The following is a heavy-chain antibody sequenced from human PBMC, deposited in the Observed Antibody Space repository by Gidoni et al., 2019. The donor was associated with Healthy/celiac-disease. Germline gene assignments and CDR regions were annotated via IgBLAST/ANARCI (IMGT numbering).Heavy chain of an antibody. V-gene: IGHV4-39*01. D-gene: IGHD3-22*01. CDR3: ARQVPGSTVVVLLLAYFDY. Sequence: QLQLQASGPGLVKPSETLSLTCTVSGGSISSSSYYWGWIRQPPGKGLEWIGSIHYSGSTYYNPSLKSRVTISVDTSKNQFSLKLSSVTAADTAVYYCARQVPGSTVVVLLLAYFDYWGQGTLVTVSS. CDR2: IHYSGST. J-gene: IGHJ4*02. CDR1: GGSISSSSYY.